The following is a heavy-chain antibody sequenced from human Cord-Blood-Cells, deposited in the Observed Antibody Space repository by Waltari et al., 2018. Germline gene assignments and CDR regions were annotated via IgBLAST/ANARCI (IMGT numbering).Heavy chain of an antibody. CDR1: GGSVSSGSYY. J-gene: IGHJ4*02. D-gene: IGHD1-26*01. Sequence: QVQLQESGPGLVKPSETLSLTCTVSGGSVSSGSYYWSWIRQPPGKGLEWIGYIYYSGSTNNNPSLKRRGTISVDTSKNQFSLKLSSVTAADTAVYYCARGARASEGLLEDSFDYWGQGTLVTVSS. V-gene: IGHV4-61*01. CDR3: ARGARASEGLLEDSFDY. CDR2: IYYSGST.